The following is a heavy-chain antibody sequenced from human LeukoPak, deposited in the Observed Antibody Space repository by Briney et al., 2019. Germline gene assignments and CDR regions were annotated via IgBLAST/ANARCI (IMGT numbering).Heavy chain of an antibody. CDR1: GDSISSSY. CDR2: IYYSGST. CDR3: ARDRFRAFDI. J-gene: IGHJ3*02. Sequence: PSETLSLTCTVSGDSISSSYWSWIRQPPGKGLEWIGYIYYSGSTNYNPSLKSRVTISVDTSKNQFSLNATSVTAADTAVYYCARDRFRAFDIWGQGTMVTVSS. V-gene: IGHV4-59*01. D-gene: IGHD3-3*01.